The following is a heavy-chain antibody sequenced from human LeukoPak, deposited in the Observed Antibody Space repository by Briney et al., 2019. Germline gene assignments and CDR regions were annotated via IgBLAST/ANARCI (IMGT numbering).Heavy chain of an antibody. J-gene: IGHJ4*02. CDR2: IYPADSDT. D-gene: IGHD5-18*01. Sequence: PGESLKISCKGSGYSFTNYWIGWVRQMPGKGLEWMGIIYPADSDTRYSPSFQGQFTISAAKSISTAYLQWSSLKASDIAIYYCARLVDTSMARFDYWGQGTPVTVSS. CDR3: ARLVDTSMARFDY. CDR1: GYSFTNYW. V-gene: IGHV5-51*01.